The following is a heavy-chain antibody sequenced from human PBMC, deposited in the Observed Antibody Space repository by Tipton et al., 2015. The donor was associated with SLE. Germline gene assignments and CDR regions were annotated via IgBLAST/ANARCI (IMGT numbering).Heavy chain of an antibody. CDR1: GFTFDDYA. CDR3: AKDGSYGDYPDY. Sequence: VQLVQSGGVVVQPGGSLRLSCAASGFTFDDYAMHWVRQAPGKGLEWVSLISWDGGSAYYADSVKGRFTISRDNSKNSLYLQMNSLRAEDTALYYCAKDGSYGDYPDYWGQGTLVTVSS. CDR2: ISWDGGSA. V-gene: IGHV3-43D*04. D-gene: IGHD1-26*01. J-gene: IGHJ4*02.